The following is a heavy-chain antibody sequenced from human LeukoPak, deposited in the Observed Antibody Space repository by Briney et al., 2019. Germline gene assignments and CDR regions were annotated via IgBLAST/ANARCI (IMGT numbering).Heavy chain of an antibody. J-gene: IGHJ4*02. Sequence: SETLSLTCAVSGGSISSGGYSWSWLRQPPGKGLEGIGYIYHSGSTYYNPSLKSRVTISVDRSKNQFSLKLSSVTAADTAVYYCAGSPYYYDSSGYWTLGYWGQGTLVTVSS. CDR1: GGSISSGGYS. D-gene: IGHD3-22*01. CDR3: AGSPYYYDSSGYWTLGY. CDR2: IYHSGST. V-gene: IGHV4-30-2*01.